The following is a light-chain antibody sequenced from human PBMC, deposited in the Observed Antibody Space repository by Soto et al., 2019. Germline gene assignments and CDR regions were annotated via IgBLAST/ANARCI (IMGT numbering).Light chain of an antibody. J-gene: IGKJ5*01. CDR2: DAS. CDR3: QQFNSYTIT. V-gene: IGKV1-13*02. CDR1: QGISSA. Sequence: AIQLTQSPSSLSASVGDRVTITCRASQGISSALAWYQQKPGKAPKLLMYDASSLESGVPSRFSGSGSGTDFTLTISSLQPEDFGIYYCQQFNSYTITFGQGTRLEIK.